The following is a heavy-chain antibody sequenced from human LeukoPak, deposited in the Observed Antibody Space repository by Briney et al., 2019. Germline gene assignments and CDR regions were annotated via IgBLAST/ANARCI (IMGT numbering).Heavy chain of an antibody. CDR1: GFTYDDYA. D-gene: IGHD5-12*01. CDR2: ISWNSGSI. Sequence: GRSLRLSCAASGFTYDDYAMHWVRQAPGEGLEWVSGISWNSGSIGYADSVKGRFTIYRDNAKNSLYLQMNSLRPEDMALYYCAKDTGYDWGTHPFDYWGQGTLVTVSS. J-gene: IGHJ4*02. V-gene: IGHV3-9*03. CDR3: AKDTGYDWGTHPFDY.